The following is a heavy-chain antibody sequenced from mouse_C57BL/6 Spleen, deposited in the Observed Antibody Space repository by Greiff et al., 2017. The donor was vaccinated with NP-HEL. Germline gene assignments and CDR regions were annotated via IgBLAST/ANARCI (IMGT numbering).Heavy chain of an antibody. D-gene: IGHD1-1*01. J-gene: IGHJ2*01. CDR3: ALIYYYGSSYFDY. V-gene: IGHV1-50*01. CDR2: IDPSDSYT. Sequence: QVQLKQPGAELVKPGASVKLSCKASGYTFTSYWMQWVKQRPGQGLEWIGEIDPSDSYTNYNQKFKGKATLTVDTSSSTAYMQLSSLTSEDSAVYYCALIYYYGSSYFDYWGQGTTLTVSS. CDR1: GYTFTSYW.